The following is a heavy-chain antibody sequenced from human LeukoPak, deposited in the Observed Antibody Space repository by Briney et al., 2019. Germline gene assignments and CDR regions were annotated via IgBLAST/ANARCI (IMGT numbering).Heavy chain of an antibody. CDR3: AKDQLATITFDY. V-gene: IGHV3-23*01. CDR1: GFTFSSYG. CDR2: ISGSGGST. Sequence: PGGSLRLSCAASGFTFSSYGMSWVRQAPGKGLEWVSAISGSGGSTYYADSVKGRFTISRDNSKNTLYLQMNSLRAEDTAVYYCAKDQLATITFDYWGQGTLVTVSS. J-gene: IGHJ4*02. D-gene: IGHD5-24*01.